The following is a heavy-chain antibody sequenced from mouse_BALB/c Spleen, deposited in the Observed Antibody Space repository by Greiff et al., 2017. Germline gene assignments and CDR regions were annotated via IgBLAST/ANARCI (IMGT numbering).Heavy chain of an antibody. Sequence: EVKVEESGGGLVQPGGSRKLSCAASGFTFSSFGMHWVRQAPEKGLEWVAYISSGSSTIYYADTVKGRFTISRDNPKNTLFLQMTSLRSEDTAMYYCARYYRYDWYFDVWGAGTTVTVSS. J-gene: IGHJ1*01. V-gene: IGHV5-17*02. D-gene: IGHD2-14*01. CDR1: GFTFSSFG. CDR3: ARYYRYDWYFDV. CDR2: ISSGSSTI.